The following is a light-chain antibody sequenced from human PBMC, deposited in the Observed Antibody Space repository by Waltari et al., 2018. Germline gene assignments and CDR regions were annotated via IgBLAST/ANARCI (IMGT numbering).Light chain of an antibody. Sequence: DIVMTQSPDSLAVSLGERATINCKSSQSLLYSSNNKNYLAWYQQKPGQPPKLPVYWASTRESGVPDRFSGSGSGTDFTLTISSLQAEDVAVYFCQQCYSSPYTFGRGTKLEIK. J-gene: IGKJ2*01. V-gene: IGKV4-1*01. CDR2: WAS. CDR1: QSLLYSSNNKNY. CDR3: QQCYSSPYT.